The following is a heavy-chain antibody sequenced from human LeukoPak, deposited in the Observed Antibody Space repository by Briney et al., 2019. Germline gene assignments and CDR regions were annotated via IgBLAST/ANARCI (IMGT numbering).Heavy chain of an antibody. CDR2: LHYSGST. V-gene: IGHV4-39*02. D-gene: IGHD6-6*01. CDR3: AKERTEYRSHSTDY. Sequence: SETLSLTCSVWGGSISSSGHYWGWIRQSPGKGLEWIGSLHYSGSTYHNPSLTSRITISADTSNNQFSLKLSSVAAADTAVYYCAKERTEYRSHSTDYWGQGTLVTVSS. CDR1: GGSISSSGHY. J-gene: IGHJ4*02.